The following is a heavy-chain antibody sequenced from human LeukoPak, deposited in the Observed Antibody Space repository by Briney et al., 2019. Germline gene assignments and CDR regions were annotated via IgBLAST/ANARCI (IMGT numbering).Heavy chain of an antibody. CDR1: GGSINSYS. J-gene: IGHJ4*02. Sequence: SETLSLTCTVSGGSINSYSWSWIRQPAGKRLEWIGRIYTSGSTNCNPSLKSRVTMSVDTSKNQFSLNLSSVSAADTAVYYCAREGYSYSYRYYFDYWGQGTLVTVSS. CDR3: AREGYSYSYRYYFDY. D-gene: IGHD5-18*01. CDR2: IYTSGST. V-gene: IGHV4-4*07.